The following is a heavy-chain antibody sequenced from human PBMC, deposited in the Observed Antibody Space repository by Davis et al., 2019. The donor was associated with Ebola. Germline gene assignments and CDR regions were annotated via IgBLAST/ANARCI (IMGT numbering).Heavy chain of an antibody. CDR2: INHSGST. D-gene: IGHD3-10*01. Sequence: MPSETLPLTCAVYGGSFSGYYWSWIRQPPGKGLEWIGEINHSGSTNYNPSLKSRVTISVDTSKNQFSLKLSSVTAADTAVYYCARMVQGGIDYWGQGTLVTVSS. CDR3: ARMVQGGIDY. CDR1: GGSFSGYY. V-gene: IGHV4-34*01. J-gene: IGHJ4*02.